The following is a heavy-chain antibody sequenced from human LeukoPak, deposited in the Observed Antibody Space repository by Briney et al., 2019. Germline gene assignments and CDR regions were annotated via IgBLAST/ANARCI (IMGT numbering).Heavy chain of an antibody. Sequence: SETLSLTCTVSDGSISNYYWSWIRQPPGKGLEWIGYIYYSGTTNYNPSLKSRVTISVDTAKNQFSLKLSSATAADTAVYYCARDKSYYDSNVSPYYYYVLDVGGQGATVTVSS. V-gene: IGHV4-59*01. CDR1: DGSISNYY. D-gene: IGHD3-22*01. J-gene: IGHJ6*02. CDR3: ARDKSYYDSNVSPYYYYVLDV. CDR2: IYYSGTT.